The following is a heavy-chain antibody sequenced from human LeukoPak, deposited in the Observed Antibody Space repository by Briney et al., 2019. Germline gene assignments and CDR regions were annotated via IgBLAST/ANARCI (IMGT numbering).Heavy chain of an antibody. J-gene: IGHJ4*02. CDR1: GGSLSSYY. CDR2: IYYSGST. Sequence: SETLSLTCTVSGGSLSSYYWSWIWQPPGKGLEWIGYIYYSGSTNYNPSLKSRVTISVDTSKNQFSLKLSSVTAADTAVYYCARGPYSSGWYEEAFDYWGQGTLVTVSS. CDR3: ARGPYSSGWYEEAFDY. V-gene: IGHV4-59*01. D-gene: IGHD6-19*01.